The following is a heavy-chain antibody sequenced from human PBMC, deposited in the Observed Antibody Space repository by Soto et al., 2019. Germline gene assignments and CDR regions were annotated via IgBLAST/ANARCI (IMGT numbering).Heavy chain of an antibody. CDR1: GFSLTTSPMG. CDR3: AHRLSGYSWNGGYFDY. V-gene: IGHV2-5*02. D-gene: IGHD1-1*01. Sequence: QITLKESGPTLVKPTQTLTLTCTFSGFSLTTSPMGVGWIRQPPVKALESLVVIYWDDDKRYSPSLKSRLTITKDTSKNQVVLTMTDIDPVDTATYYCAHRLSGYSWNGGYFDYWGQGALVTVSS. CDR2: IYWDDDK. J-gene: IGHJ4*02.